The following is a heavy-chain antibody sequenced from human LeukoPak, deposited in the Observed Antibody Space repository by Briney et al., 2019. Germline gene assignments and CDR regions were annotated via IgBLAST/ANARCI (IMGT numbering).Heavy chain of an antibody. V-gene: IGHV4-4*02. Sequence: SETLSLTCTVSRGSISSPTWWTWVRETPEKGLEWIGEIYHEGSTSYNTSLMSRLAISMDKSMNQFSLKLSFVTAADTAVYFCTRRTATGLEGFDIWGQGTMVTVSS. CDR3: TRRTATGLEGFDI. D-gene: IGHD1-1*01. J-gene: IGHJ3*02. CDR1: RGSISSPTW. CDR2: IYHEGST.